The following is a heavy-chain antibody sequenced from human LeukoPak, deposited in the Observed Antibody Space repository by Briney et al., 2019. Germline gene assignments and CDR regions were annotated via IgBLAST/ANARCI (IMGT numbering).Heavy chain of an antibody. D-gene: IGHD7-27*01. V-gene: IGHV1-24*01. CDR2: FDPEDGET. CDR1: GYTLTELS. Sequence: ASVKVSCKVSGYTLTELSMHWVRQAPGKGLEWMGGFDPEDGETIYAQKFQGRVTITEDTSTDTAYMELSSLRSEDTAVYYCARGPRNWGFDYLGQGTLVTVSS. J-gene: IGHJ4*02. CDR3: ARGPRNWGFDY.